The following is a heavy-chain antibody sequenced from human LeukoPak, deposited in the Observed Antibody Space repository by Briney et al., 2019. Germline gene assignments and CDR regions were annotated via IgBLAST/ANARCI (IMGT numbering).Heavy chain of an antibody. CDR2: FIPILGTP. CDR1: GGIFRSYG. V-gene: IGHV1-69*13. D-gene: IGHD2-2*01. Sequence: SVKVSCKTSGGIFRSYGLNWVRQAPGQGLEWMGGFIPILGTPKYAQNLQGRVTITADESTSTGYMELSSLRYEDTAVYYCARGLYCSRSTSCYDYGMDVWGQGTTVTVSS. J-gene: IGHJ6*02. CDR3: ARGLYCSRSTSCYDYGMDV.